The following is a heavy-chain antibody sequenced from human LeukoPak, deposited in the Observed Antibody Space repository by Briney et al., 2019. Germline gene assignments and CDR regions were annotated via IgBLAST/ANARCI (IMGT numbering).Heavy chain of an antibody. CDR2: IRQDGSEK. CDR1: GFTFSSYW. J-gene: IGHJ4*02. D-gene: IGHD5-12*01. Sequence: GGSLRLSCAASGFTFSSYWMSWVRQAPGKGLEWVANIRQDGSEKYYVDSVKGRFTISRDNAKNSLYLQMNSLRAEDTAVYYCARDLLYSWLNYFDYWGRGTLVTVSS. V-gene: IGHV3-7*03. CDR3: ARDLLYSWLNYFDY.